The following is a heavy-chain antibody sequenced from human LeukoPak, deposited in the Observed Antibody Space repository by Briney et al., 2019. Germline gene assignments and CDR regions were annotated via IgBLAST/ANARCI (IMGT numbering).Heavy chain of an antibody. CDR3: ARDGYSGSYSDFDY. V-gene: IGHV3-20*04. Sequence: RPGGSLRLSCAASGFTFDDYGMSWVRQAPGKGLEWVSGINCNGGSTGYADSVKGRFTISRDNAKNSLYLQMNSLRDEDTAVYYCARDGYSGSYSDFDYWGQGTLVTVSS. CDR2: INCNGGST. D-gene: IGHD1-26*01. J-gene: IGHJ4*02. CDR1: GFTFDDYG.